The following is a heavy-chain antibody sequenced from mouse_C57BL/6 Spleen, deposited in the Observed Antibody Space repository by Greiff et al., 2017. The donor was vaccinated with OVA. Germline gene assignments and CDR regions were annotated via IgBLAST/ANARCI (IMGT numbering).Heavy chain of an antibody. J-gene: IGHJ4*01. V-gene: IGHV5-17*01. CDR3: AREGTMIRYYAMDY. Sequence: EVQLVESGGGLVKPGGSLKLSCAASGFTFSDYGMHWVRQAPEKGLEWVAYISSGSSTIYYADTVKGRFTISRDNAKNTLFLQMTSLRSEDTAMYYCAREGTMIRYYAMDYWGQGTSVTVSS. D-gene: IGHD2-4*01. CDR1: GFTFSDYG. CDR2: ISSGSSTI.